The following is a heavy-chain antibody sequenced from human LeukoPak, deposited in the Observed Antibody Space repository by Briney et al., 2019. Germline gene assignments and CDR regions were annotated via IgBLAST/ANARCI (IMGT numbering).Heavy chain of an antibody. CDR1: GFSFISYT. V-gene: IGHV3-21*01. Sequence: GGSLRLSCAASGFSFISYTMNWVRQAPGKGLEWVSSISSSSSYIYYADSVKGRFTISRDNAKNSLYLQMNSLRAEDTAVYFCARIDFGTGVSDYWGQGTLVTVS. D-gene: IGHD4-17*01. J-gene: IGHJ4*02. CDR2: ISSSSSYI. CDR3: ARIDFGTGVSDY.